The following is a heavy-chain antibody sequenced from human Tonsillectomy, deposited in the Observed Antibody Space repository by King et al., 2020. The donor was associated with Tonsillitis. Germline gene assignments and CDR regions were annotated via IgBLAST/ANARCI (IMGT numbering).Heavy chain of an antibody. D-gene: IGHD5-18*01. CDR3: AREWGYVDTAMVPRNYYYYGMDV. Sequence: VQLVESGAEVKKPGSSVKVSCKASGGTFSSYAISWVRQAPGQGLEWMGGIIPIFGTANYAQKFQGRVTITADESTSTAYMELSSLRSEDTAVYDCAREWGYVDTAMVPRNYYYYGMDVWGQGTTVTVSS. J-gene: IGHJ6*02. V-gene: IGHV1-69*01. CDR1: GGTFSSYA. CDR2: IIPIFGTA.